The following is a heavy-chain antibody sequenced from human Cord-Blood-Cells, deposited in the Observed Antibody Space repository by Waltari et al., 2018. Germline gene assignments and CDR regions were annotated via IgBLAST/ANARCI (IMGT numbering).Heavy chain of an antibody. Sequence: QVQLVQSGAEVKKPGSSVKVSCQASGGTFSSYAIIWLRQAPGQGLEWMGGIIPIFGTANYAQKFQGRVTITADESTSTAYMELSSLRAEDTAVYYCARDNCSSTSCYTSFDYWGQGTLVTVSS. CDR2: IIPIFGTA. D-gene: IGHD2-2*02. CDR3: ARDNCSSTSCYTSFDY. J-gene: IGHJ4*02. CDR1: GGTFSSYA. V-gene: IGHV1-69*01.